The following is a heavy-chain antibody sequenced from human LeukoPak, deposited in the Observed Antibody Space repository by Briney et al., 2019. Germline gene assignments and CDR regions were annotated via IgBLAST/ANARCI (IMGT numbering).Heavy chain of an antibody. CDR1: RFTFSSYA. CDR3: AKDNYIVVVVAATGFDY. J-gene: IGHJ4*02. CDR2: ISGSGGST. D-gene: IGHD2-15*01. V-gene: IGHV3-23*01. Sequence: GGSLRLSCAASRFTFSSYAMSWVRQAPGKGLEWVSAISGSGGSTYYADSVKGRFTISRDNSKNTLYLQMNSLRAEDTAVYYCAKDNYIVVVVAATGFDYWGQGTLVTVSS.